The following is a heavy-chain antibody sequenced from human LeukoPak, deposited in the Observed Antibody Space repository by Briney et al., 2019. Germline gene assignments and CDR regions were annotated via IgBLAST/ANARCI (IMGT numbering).Heavy chain of an antibody. V-gene: IGHV4-34*01. D-gene: IGHD6-19*01. CDR2: INHSGST. Sequence: GSLRLFCAASGFTFSSYSMNWVRQPPGKGLEWIGEINHSGSTNYNPSLKSRVTISVDTSKNQFSLKLSSVTAADTAVYYCARGTPWLVKYYFDYWGQGTLVTVSS. J-gene: IGHJ4*02. CDR1: GFTFSSYS. CDR3: ARGTPWLVKYYFDY.